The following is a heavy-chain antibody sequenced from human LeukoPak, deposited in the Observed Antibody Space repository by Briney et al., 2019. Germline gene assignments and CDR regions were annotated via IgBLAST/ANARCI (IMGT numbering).Heavy chain of an antibody. J-gene: IGHJ6*02. CDR1: GFTFTSYE. V-gene: IGHV4-31*02. CDR2: IYYSGST. D-gene: IGHD6-13*01. Sequence: LRLSCAASGFTFTSYEMNWIRQHPGKGLEWIGYIYYSGSTYYNPSLKSRVTISVDTSKNQFSLKLSSVTAADTAVYYCAREWVAAAGTARYGMDVWGQGTTVTVSS. CDR3: AREWVAAAGTARYGMDV.